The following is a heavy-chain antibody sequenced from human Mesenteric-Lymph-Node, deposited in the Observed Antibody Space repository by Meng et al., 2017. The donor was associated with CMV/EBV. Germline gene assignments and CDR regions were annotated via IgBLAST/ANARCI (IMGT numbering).Heavy chain of an antibody. CDR3: AKVPGRDLLRTPYYFDD. CDR1: GFNVSSFG. V-gene: IGHV3-23*01. D-gene: IGHD1-26*01. J-gene: IGHJ4*02. CDR2: TSGSGGAT. Sequence: GGSLRLSCAASGFNVSSFGMSWVRQAPGKALEWVSGTSGSGGATYHADSVKGRFTISRDTSKNTLYLQMNSLRAEDTAVYYCAKVPGRDLLRTPYYFDDWGQGQLVTVSS.